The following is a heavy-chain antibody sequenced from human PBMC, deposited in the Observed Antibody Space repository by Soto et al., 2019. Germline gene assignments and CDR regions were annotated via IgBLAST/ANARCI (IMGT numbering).Heavy chain of an antibody. V-gene: IGHV3-74*01. CDR3: TRGGLEPFDF. Sequence: GGSLRLSCAASGFTFGKYWMHWVRQAPGKGLVWVSRINDYMTTINYADSVRGRFTISRDNTRNTLCLQMNRLTVEDTAVYYCTRGGLEPFDFWGQGVLVTVSS. J-gene: IGHJ4*02. CDR2: INDYMTTI. D-gene: IGHD1-1*01. CDR1: GFTFGKYW.